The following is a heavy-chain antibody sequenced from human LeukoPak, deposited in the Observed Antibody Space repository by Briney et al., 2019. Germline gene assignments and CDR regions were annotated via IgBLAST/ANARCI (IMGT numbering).Heavy chain of an antibody. D-gene: IGHD6-13*01. CDR1: GFTFSTYS. J-gene: IGHJ4*02. CDR2: ISSSSSYI. Sequence: GGPLRLSCAASGFTFSTYSMNWVRQAPGKGLEWVSSISSSSSYIYYADSVKGRFTISRDNAKNSLYLQMDSLRAEDTAVYYCAKSPGYSSSWYDYWGQGTLVTVSS. CDR3: AKSPGYSSSWYDY. V-gene: IGHV3-21*01.